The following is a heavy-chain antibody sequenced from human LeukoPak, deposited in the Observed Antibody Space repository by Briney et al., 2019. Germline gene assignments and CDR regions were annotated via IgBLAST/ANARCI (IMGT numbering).Heavy chain of an antibody. J-gene: IGHJ5*02. CDR2: IRYDGSNK. Sequence: GGSLRLSCAASGFTFSSYGMHWVRQAPGKGLEWVAFIRYDGSNKYYADSVKGRFTISRDNSKNTLYLQMNSLRAEDTAVYYCAKLLPDYGDYLWFEPWGQGTLVTVSS. CDR1: GFTFSSYG. CDR3: AKLLPDYGDYLWFEP. D-gene: IGHD4-17*01. V-gene: IGHV3-30*02.